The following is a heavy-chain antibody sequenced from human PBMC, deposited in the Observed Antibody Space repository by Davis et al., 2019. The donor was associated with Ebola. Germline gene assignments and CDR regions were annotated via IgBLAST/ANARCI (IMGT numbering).Heavy chain of an antibody. CDR2: INWNGGST. Sequence: SLITPCAASGFTFDDYAMTWVRQVPGLGLEWISGINWNGGSTGYADSVKGRFTISRDNAKNSLYLQMNSLRAEDTAFYHCARVNAVTGYSRFDSWGQGTLVTVSS. CDR1: GFTFDDYA. J-gene: IGHJ5*01. CDR3: ARVNAVTGYSRFDS. V-gene: IGHV3-20*01. D-gene: IGHD3-9*01.